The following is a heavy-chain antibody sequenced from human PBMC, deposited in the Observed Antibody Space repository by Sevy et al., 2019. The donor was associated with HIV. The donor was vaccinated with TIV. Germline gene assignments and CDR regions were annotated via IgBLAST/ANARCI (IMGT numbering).Heavy chain of an antibody. CDR1: GGTFSSYA. Sequence: ASVKVSCKASGGTFSSYAISWVRQAPGQGLEWMVGIIPIFGTANYAQKFQGRVTITADESTSTAYMELSSLRSEDTAVYYCARVARDGYNLGLFDYWGQGTLVTVSS. V-gene: IGHV1-69*13. J-gene: IGHJ4*02. CDR3: ARVARDGYNLGLFDY. CDR2: IIPIFGTA. D-gene: IGHD5-12*01.